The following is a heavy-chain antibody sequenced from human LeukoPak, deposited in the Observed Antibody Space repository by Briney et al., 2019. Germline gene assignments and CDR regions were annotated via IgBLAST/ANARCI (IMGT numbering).Heavy chain of an antibody. Sequence: MTSETLSLTCTVSGGSISNGDHYWSWIRQHPGKGLEWIGHIYYSGSTYYNPSLKSRVTISVDTSKNQFSLKLSSVTAADTAVYYCARVCIAACGMDVWGQGTTVTVSS. V-gene: IGHV4-30-4*08. J-gene: IGHJ6*02. CDR2: IYYSGST. CDR1: GGSISNGDHY. CDR3: ARVCIAACGMDV. D-gene: IGHD6-6*01.